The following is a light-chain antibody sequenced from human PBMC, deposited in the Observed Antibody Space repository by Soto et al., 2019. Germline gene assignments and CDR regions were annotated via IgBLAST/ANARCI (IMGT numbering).Light chain of an antibody. V-gene: IGKV3D-15*01. J-gene: IGKJ2*01. CDR1: QSVRSN. CDR3: QQYNNWPPYT. CDR2: DAS. Sequence: EIVMTQSPAALSVSPGERATLSCRASQSVRSNLGWYQQKPGQDPRLLIYDASTRATGIPARFSGSGSGTEFTLTISSLESEDFAVYYCQQYNNWPPYTFGQGTKLEIK.